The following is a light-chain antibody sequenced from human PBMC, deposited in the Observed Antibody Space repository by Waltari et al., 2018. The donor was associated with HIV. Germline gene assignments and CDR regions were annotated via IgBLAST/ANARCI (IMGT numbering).Light chain of an antibody. CDR3: QAWDSGTGV. J-gene: IGLJ1*01. Sequence: SYELTQPPSVSVSPGQAATITCSGDKLDDKYVCWYQQKPGRSPVLLIYQDDKRLAGIPHRFSGSNSGNTATLTFSGTQTMDEADYYCQAWDSGTGVFGTGTTVTVL. V-gene: IGLV3-1*01. CDR2: QDD. CDR1: KLDDKY.